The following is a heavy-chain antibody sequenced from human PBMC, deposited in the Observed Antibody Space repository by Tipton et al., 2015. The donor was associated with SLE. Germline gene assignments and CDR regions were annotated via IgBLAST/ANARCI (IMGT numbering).Heavy chain of an antibody. CDR2: IYYSGTT. CDR1: GGSISTSSYY. J-gene: IGHJ2*01. D-gene: IGHD1-20*01. Sequence: TLSLTCTVSGGSISTSSYYWGWIRQPPGKGLEWIGSIYYSGTTYYNPSLKSRVTISVDTSKNQFSLKLRSVTAADTAVYYCARQLTAYWYFDLWGRGTLVTVSS. V-gene: IGHV4-39*01. CDR3: ARQLTAYWYFDL.